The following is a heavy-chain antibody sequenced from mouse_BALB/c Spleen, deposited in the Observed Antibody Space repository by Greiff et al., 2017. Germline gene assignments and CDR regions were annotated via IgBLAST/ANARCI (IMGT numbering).Heavy chain of an antibody. V-gene: IGHV5-9-3*01. D-gene: IGHD2-4*01. CDR2: ISSGGSYT. J-gene: IGHJ3*01. Sequence: EVQRVESGGGLVKPGGSLKLSCAASGFTFSSYAMSWVRQTPEKRLEWVATISSGGSYTYYPDSVKGRFTISRDNAKNTLYLQMSSLRSEDTAMYYCARLDYDAFAYWGQGTLVTVSA. CDR3: ARLDYDAFAY. CDR1: GFTFSSYA.